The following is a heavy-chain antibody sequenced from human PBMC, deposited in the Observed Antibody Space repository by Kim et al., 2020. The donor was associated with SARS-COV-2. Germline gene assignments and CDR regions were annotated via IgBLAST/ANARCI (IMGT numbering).Heavy chain of an antibody. V-gene: IGHV4-4*02. CDR1: GGSISSSNW. CDR3: ARDSEGVMANWFDS. Sequence: SETLSLTCAVSGGSISSSNWWSWVRQPPGKGLEWIGEIYHSGSTNYNPSLKSRVTISVDKSKNKFSLTLSTVTAADTAVYYCARDSEGVMANWFDSWGQGTLVPVSS. J-gene: IGHJ5*01. CDR2: IYHSGST. D-gene: IGHD2-8*01.